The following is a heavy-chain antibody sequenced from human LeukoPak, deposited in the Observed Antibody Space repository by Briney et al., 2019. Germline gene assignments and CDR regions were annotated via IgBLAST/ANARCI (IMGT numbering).Heavy chain of an antibody. J-gene: IGHJ4*02. CDR3: ARDAVSDYGGEPDY. V-gene: IGHV3-74*01. CDR2: INSDGSST. D-gene: IGHD4-23*01. CDR1: GFTFSSSA. Sequence: GGSLRLSCAASGFTFSSSAMSWVRQAPGKGLVWVSRINSDGSSTSYADSVKGRFTISRDNAKNTLYLQMNSLRAEDTAVYYCARDAVSDYGGEPDYWGQGTLVTVSS.